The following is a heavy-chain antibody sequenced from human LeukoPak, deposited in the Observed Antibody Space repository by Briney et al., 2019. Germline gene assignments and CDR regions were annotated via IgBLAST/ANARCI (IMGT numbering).Heavy chain of an antibody. J-gene: IGHJ4*02. CDR3: AKDIGDYGDYPDF. CDR1: GFTFSDYA. CDR2: ISSSGGSA. Sequence: GGSLRLSCAAPGFTFSDYAMTWVRQAPGKGLGWVATISSSGGSAHSTDSVKGRFTISRDNSKKTLYLHMNSLRAGDTAVFFCAKDIGDYGDYPDFWGQGTLVIVSS. V-gene: IGHV3-23*01. D-gene: IGHD4-17*01.